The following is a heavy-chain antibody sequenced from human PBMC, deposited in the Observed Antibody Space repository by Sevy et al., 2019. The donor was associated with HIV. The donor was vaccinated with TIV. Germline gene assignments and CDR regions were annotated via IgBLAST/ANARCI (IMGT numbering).Heavy chain of an antibody. V-gene: IGHV3-33*01. CDR1: GFTFSSYG. CDR3: AREIYYDSSGYYVHYFDY. CDR2: IWYDGSNK. D-gene: IGHD3-22*01. J-gene: IGHJ4*02. Sequence: GGCLRLSCAASGFTFSSYGMHWVRQAPGKGLEWVAVIWYDGSNKYYADSVKGRFTISRDNSKNTLYLQMNSLRAEDTAVYYCAREIYYDSSGYYVHYFDYWGQGTLVTVSS.